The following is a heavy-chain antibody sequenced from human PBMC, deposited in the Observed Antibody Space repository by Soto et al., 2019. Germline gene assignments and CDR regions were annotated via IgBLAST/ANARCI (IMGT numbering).Heavy chain of an antibody. J-gene: IGHJ4*02. V-gene: IGHV3-7*03. CDR2: IKQDGSEK. Sequence: GGSLRLSCAASGFTFSSYWMSWVRQAPGKGLEWVANIKQDGSEKYYVDSVKGRFTISRDNAKNSLYLQMNSLETDGTALYYCTTARDPNDYWGQGTLVTVSS. CDR1: GFTFSSYW. CDR3: TTARDPNDY.